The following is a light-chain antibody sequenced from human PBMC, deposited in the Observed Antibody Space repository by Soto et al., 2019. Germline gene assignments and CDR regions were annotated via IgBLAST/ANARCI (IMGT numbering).Light chain of an antibody. CDR1: QSISSW. CDR3: HQYNSYPWT. CDR2: KAS. Sequence: DIQMTQSPSTLSASVGDRVTITCRASQSISSWLAWYQQKPGKAPKLLIYKASSLESGVPSRFSGSGSGTEFNITISSLQPDDFATYYCHQYNSYPWTFGQGTKVEIK. J-gene: IGKJ1*01. V-gene: IGKV1-5*03.